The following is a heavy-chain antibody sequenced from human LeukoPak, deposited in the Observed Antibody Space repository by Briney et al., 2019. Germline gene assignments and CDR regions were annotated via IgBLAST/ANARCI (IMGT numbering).Heavy chain of an antibody. CDR2: ISGSGVST. CDR3: AKFPYYDFWSGHFFDY. D-gene: IGHD3-3*01. V-gene: IGHV3-23*01. J-gene: IGHJ4*02. CDR1: GFTFSSYA. Sequence: GGSLSLSCAASGFTFSSYAMSWVRQAPGKGLEWVSAISGSGVSTYYADSVKGRFTISRDNSKNTLYLQMNSLRAEDTAVYYCAKFPYYDFWSGHFFDYWGQGTLVTVSS.